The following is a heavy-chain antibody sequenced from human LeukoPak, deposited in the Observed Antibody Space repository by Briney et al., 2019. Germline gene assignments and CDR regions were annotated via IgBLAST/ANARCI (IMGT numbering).Heavy chain of an antibody. V-gene: IGHV3-7*01. Sequence: GGSLRLSCAASGFTFSSYWLSWVRQAPGKGLEWVASIEQDGSQKYYVDSVRGRFTISRDNAKNSVYLQTNSLRVEDTAVYYCARNSGSNPFDYWGQGTQVTVSS. CDR2: IEQDGSQK. J-gene: IGHJ4*02. D-gene: IGHD1-26*01. CDR3: ARNSGSNPFDY. CDR1: GFTFSSYW.